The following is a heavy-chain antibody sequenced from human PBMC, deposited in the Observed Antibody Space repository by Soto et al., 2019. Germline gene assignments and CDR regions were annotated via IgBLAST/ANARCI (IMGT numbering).Heavy chain of an antibody. CDR2: INHSGST. CDR1: GGSFSGYY. CDR3: ARWVITSFDY. V-gene: IGHV4-34*01. D-gene: IGHD3-10*01. Sequence: SETLSLTCAVYGGSFSGYYWSWIRQPPGKGLEWIGEINHSGSTNYNPSLKSRVTISVDTSKNQFSLKLSSVTAADTAVYYCARWVITSFDYWGQGTLVTVSS. J-gene: IGHJ4*02.